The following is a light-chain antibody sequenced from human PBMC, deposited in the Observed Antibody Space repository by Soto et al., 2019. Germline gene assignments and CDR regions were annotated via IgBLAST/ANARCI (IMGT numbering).Light chain of an antibody. Sequence: QSALTQPRSVSGSPGQSVTISCTASSSEIGHHNIVSWYQQHPGKVPRLIIYGVSQRSSGVPDRFSGSKSGSTASLIISGLQVEDEADYYCCAHTEKNPNVFGTGTKVTVL. CDR3: CAHTEKNPNV. V-gene: IGLV2-11*01. CDR2: GVS. CDR1: SSEIGHHNI. J-gene: IGLJ1*01.